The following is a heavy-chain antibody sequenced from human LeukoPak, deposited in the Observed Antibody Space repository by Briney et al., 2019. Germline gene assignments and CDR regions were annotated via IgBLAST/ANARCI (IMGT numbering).Heavy chain of an antibody. CDR3: ARVGSATWYYFDF. Sequence: GGSLRLSCAASGFTFSSYAMNWVRQAPGKGLEWVSYISSGSSNTHYADSVKGRFTISRDNAKNSLYLQMNSLRAEDTAVYYCARVGSATWYYFDFWGQGTLVTVSS. CDR2: ISSGSSNT. V-gene: IGHV3-48*04. J-gene: IGHJ4*02. D-gene: IGHD2-8*02. CDR1: GFTFSSYA.